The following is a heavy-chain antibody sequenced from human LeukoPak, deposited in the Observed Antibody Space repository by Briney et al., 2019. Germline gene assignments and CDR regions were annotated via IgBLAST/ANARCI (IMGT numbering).Heavy chain of an antibody. D-gene: IGHD5-18*01. CDR2: IYHSGST. CDR3: ARVNRSYGRY. Sequence: SETLSLTCTVSGYSISSGYYWGWIRQPPGKGLEWIGSIYHSGSTYYNPPLKSRVTISVDTSKNQFSLKLSSVTAADTAVYYCARVNRSYGRYWGQGTLVTVSS. V-gene: IGHV4-38-2*02. CDR1: GYSISSGYY. J-gene: IGHJ4*02.